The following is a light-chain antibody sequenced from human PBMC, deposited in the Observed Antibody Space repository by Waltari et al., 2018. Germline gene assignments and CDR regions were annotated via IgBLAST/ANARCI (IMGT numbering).Light chain of an antibody. CDR2: AAS. CDR1: QGIGND. J-gene: IGKJ3*01. V-gene: IGKV1-6*01. Sequence: AIQMAQSPSSLSAYVGDRVTISCRTSQGIGNDLGWYQQKPGNAPKLLIYAASSLQSGVSSRFRGSGSGTEFTLTISSLQPEDFATYYCLQDYDYPFTFGPGTKVEI. CDR3: LQDYDYPFT.